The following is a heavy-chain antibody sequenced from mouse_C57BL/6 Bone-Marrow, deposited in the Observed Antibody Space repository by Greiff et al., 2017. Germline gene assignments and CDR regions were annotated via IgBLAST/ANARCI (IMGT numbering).Heavy chain of an antibody. J-gene: IGHJ4*01. CDR1: GYTFTDYN. V-gene: IGHV1-22*01. CDR3: SSYSNYFYAMDY. D-gene: IGHD2-5*01. Sequence: EVQLQQSGPELVKPGASVKMSCKASGYTFTDYNMHWVKQSHGKSLEWIGYINPNNGGTSYNQTFKGKATLNVNKTSSHAYLELRLLTSYDSAVYYCSSYSNYFYAMDYWGQGTPVTVSA. CDR2: INPNNGGT.